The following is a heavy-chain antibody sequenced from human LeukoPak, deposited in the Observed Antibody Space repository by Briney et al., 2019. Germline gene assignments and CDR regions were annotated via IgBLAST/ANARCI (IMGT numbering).Heavy chain of an antibody. J-gene: IGHJ6*03. CDR3: AKYDIWSGYYMDV. CDR1: GYTLTELS. V-gene: IGHV1-24*01. D-gene: IGHD3/OR15-3a*01. Sequence: ASVKVSCKVSGYTLTELSMHWVRQAPGKGLEWMGGFDPEDGETIYAQKFQGRVTMTEDTSTDTAYMELRSLRSDDTAVYYCAKYDIWSGYYMDVWGKGTTVIVSS. CDR2: FDPEDGET.